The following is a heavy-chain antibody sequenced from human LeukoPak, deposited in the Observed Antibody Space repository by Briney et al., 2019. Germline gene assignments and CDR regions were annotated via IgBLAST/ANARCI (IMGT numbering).Heavy chain of an antibody. CDR1: EFSFSDSA. CDR3: TRPLAEGS. V-gene: IGHV3-73*01. CDR2: IRSKANSYAT. J-gene: IGHJ4*02. Sequence: PGGSLRLSCAASEFSFSDSAMDWVRQASGKGLEWVGRIRSKANSYATTHAASVKGRFTISRDDSTNTVYLQMNSLKAEDTDVYYCTRPLAEGSWGQGTLVTVSS.